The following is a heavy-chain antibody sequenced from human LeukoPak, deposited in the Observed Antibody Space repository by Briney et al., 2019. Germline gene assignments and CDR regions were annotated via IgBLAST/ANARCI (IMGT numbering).Heavy chain of an antibody. J-gene: IGHJ3*01. Sequence: PGGSLRLSCAASGFNFSKYGMHWVRQAPGKGLEWVGFIMYDGSIKKYGDSVKGRFTISRDTSNKAVYVQMNSLRPQDTAVYYCAANYLENTGYDDGFDLWGQGTMVIVSS. CDR2: IMYDGSIK. D-gene: IGHD3-9*01. CDR3: AANYLENTGYDDGFDL. V-gene: IGHV3-30*02. CDR1: GFNFSKYG.